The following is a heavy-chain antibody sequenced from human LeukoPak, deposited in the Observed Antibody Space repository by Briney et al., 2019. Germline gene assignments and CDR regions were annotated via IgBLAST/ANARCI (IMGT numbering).Heavy chain of an antibody. CDR1: GYSISGGYY. D-gene: IGHD3-3*01. CDR2: IYYSGST. J-gene: IGHJ6*03. Sequence: SETLALTCIVSGYSISGGYYWDWIRQPPGKGLEWIGYIYYSGSTNYNPSLKSRVTISVDTSKNQFSLKLSSVTAADTAVYYCARVTYYDFWSGYSDYYYYYMDVWGKGTTVTVSS. V-gene: IGHV4-61*08. CDR3: ARVTYYDFWSGYSDYYYYYMDV.